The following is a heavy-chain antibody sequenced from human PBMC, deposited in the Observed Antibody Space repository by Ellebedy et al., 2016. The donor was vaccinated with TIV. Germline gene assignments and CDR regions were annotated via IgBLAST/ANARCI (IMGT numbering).Heavy chain of an antibody. Sequence: MPSETLSLTCAVSGGSISGHYWSWIRQPPGRGLEWIGYIYSSGNTNYNPSLKSRVTISVDTSKNQYSLRLRSVTAADTAVYYCARHLYYDILTGFWFDPWGQGALVTVSS. J-gene: IGHJ5*02. D-gene: IGHD3-9*01. V-gene: IGHV4-59*08. CDR2: IYSSGNT. CDR3: ARHLYYDILTGFWFDP. CDR1: GGSISGHY.